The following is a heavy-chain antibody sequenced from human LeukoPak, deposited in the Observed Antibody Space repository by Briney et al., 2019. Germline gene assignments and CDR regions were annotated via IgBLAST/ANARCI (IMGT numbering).Heavy chain of an antibody. J-gene: IGHJ6*03. CDR3: ARYDFWGGSNSYYYYMDV. D-gene: IGHD3-3*01. V-gene: IGHV3-20*04. CDR1: GFTFDDYG. CDR2: INWNGGST. Sequence: PGGSLRLSCAASGFTFDDYGMSWVRQAPGKGLEWFTGINWNGGSTGYADSVKGRFTISRDNAKNSLYLQMNSLRAEDTALYYCARYDFWGGSNSYYYYMDVWGKGTTVTVSS.